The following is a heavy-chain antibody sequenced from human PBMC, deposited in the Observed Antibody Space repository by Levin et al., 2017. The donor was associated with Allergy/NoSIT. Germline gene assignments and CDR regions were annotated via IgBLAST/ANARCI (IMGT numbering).Heavy chain of an antibody. J-gene: IGHJ5*02. CDR1: GGSVSSGSYY. CDR3: AGVPWGQCSGGGCYAKGGGFDP. V-gene: IGHV4-61*01. CDR2: IYYSGST. D-gene: IGHD2-15*01. Sequence: SQTLSLTCPVSGGSVSSGSYYWSWIRQPPGKGLEWIGYIYYSGSTNYNPSLKSRVTISVDTSKNQFSLKLSSVTAADTAGYYWAGVPWGQCSGGGCYAKGGGFDPWGQGTVVTVSS.